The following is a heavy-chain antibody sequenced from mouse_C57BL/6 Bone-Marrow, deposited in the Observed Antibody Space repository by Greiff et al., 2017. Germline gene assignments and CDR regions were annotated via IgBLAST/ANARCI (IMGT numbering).Heavy chain of an antibody. CDR2: IRNKANGYTT. Sequence: EVKVVESGGGLVQPGGSLSLSCAASGFTFTDYYMSWVRQPPGKALEWLGFIRNKANGYTTEYSASVKGRFTISRDNSQSILYLQMNALRAEDSATYYCARSLHYYGSSYVDWYFDVWGTGTTVTVSS. J-gene: IGHJ1*03. CDR3: ARSLHYYGSSYVDWYFDV. D-gene: IGHD1-1*01. V-gene: IGHV7-3*01. CDR1: GFTFTDYY.